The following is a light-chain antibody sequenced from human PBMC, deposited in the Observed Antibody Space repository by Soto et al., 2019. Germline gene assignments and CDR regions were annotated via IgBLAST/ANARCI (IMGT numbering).Light chain of an antibody. CDR2: VAS. V-gene: IGKV3-15*01. CDR1: QSVSSN. CDR3: QQYTTWTRT. J-gene: IGKJ1*01. Sequence: EIVMTQSPATLSVSPGERATLSCRAIQSVSSNLAWYQQKPGQATRILIYVASTKANGIPARFSGSGSGPEFTLTISSLQSEDFAVYFCQQYTTWTRTFGQGNKVEIK.